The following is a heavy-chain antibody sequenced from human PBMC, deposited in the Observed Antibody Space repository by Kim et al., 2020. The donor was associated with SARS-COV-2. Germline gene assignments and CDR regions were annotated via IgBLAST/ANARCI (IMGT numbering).Heavy chain of an antibody. CDR2: INPNSGGT. D-gene: IGHD3-22*01. CDR1: GYTFTGYY. V-gene: IGHV1-2*02. Sequence: ASVKVSCKASGYTFTGYYMHWVRQAPGQGLEWMGWINPNSGGTNYAQKVQGRVTMTRDTSISTAYMELSRLRSDDTAVYYCARDSVHYYDSSCWGQGTLVTVSS. J-gene: IGHJ4*02. CDR3: ARDSVHYYDSSC.